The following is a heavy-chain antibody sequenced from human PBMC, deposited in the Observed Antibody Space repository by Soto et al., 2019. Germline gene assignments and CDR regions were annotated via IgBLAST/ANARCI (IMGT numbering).Heavy chain of an antibody. Sequence: GGSLRLSCAASGFTFSSYDMHWVRQATKKGLDWVSAIGTAGDTYYPGSVKGRFTISRENAKNSLYLQMNSLRAGDTAVYYCARDISGYRFFDYWGQGTLVTVSS. V-gene: IGHV3-13*01. J-gene: IGHJ4*02. CDR1: GFTFSSYD. D-gene: IGHD5-12*01. CDR3: ARDISGYRFFDY. CDR2: IGTAGDT.